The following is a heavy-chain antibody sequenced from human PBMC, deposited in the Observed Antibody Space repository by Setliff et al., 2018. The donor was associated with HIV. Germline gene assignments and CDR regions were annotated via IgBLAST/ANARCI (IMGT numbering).Heavy chain of an antibody. CDR1: GYTFTSSG. V-gene: IGHV1-18*01. CDR2: IGTYNGDT. D-gene: IGHD3-10*01. Sequence: ASVKVSCKASGYTFTSSGITWVRQAPGQGLEWMGWIGTYNGDTNYAQKFQGRVTMTTDTSTSTACMELRSLISDDTAVYYCAREGLWFGDRGYYMDVWGTGTAVTVSS. J-gene: IGHJ6*03. CDR3: AREGLWFGDRGYYMDV.